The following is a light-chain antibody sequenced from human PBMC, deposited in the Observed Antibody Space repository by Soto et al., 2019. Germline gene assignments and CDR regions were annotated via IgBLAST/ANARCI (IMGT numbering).Light chain of an antibody. J-gene: IGKJ1*01. Sequence: ETVISHSAYTLSVSTGKRATLYCRASQSLRSSLAWYQQKPGQAPRLPIYDASTWATGIPARFSGSGSGTDFTLTISGLQPEDFAVYYCQQYNNCPQTFGQGTKVDIK. CDR3: QQYNNCPQT. CDR2: DAS. CDR1: QSLRSS. V-gene: IGKV3-15*01.